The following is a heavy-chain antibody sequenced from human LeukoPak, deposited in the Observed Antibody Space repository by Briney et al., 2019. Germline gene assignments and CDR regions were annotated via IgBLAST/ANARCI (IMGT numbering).Heavy chain of an antibody. J-gene: IGHJ4*02. V-gene: IGHV4-34*01. CDR1: GGSISSYY. CDR2: INHSGST. CDR3: ATGIAVAGTLWY. D-gene: IGHD6-19*01. Sequence: SETLSLTCTVSGGSISSYYWSWIRQPPGKGLEWIGEINHSGSTNYNPSLKSRVTISVDTSKNQFSLKLSSVTAADTAVYYCATGIAVAGTLWYWGQGTLVTVSS.